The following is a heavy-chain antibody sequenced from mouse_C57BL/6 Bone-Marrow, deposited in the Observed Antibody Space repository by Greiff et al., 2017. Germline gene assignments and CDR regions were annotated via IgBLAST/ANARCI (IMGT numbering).Heavy chain of an antibody. D-gene: IGHD1-1*01. J-gene: IGHJ4*01. CDR3: SRYYGSSEFYAMDY. V-gene: IGHV6-6*01. Sequence: EVQLQESGGGLVQPGGSMKLSCAASGFTFSDAWMDWVRQSPEKGLEWVAEIRNKANNHATYYAESVKGRFTISRDDSKSSVYLQMNSLRAEDTGIYYCSRYYGSSEFYAMDYWGQGTSVTVSS. CDR2: IRNKANNHAT. CDR1: GFTFSDAW.